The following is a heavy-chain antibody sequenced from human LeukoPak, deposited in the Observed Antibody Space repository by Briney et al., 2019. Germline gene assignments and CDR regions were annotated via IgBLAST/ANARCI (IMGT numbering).Heavy chain of an antibody. J-gene: IGHJ3*02. D-gene: IGHD5-24*01. V-gene: IGHV3-48*04. Sequence: GGSLRLSCVASGITFSSYSMNWVRQAPGKGLEGVSYISSSCSNIFYADSVKGRFNISRDNAKNSLYLQMNSLRAEDTAVYYCARDYRRWLQLNAFDIWGQGTMVTVSS. CDR3: ARDYRRWLQLNAFDI. CDR2: ISSSCSNI. CDR1: GITFSSYS.